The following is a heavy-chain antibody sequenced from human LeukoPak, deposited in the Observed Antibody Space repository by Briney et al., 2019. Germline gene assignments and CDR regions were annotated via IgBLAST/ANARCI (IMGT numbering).Heavy chain of an antibody. CDR1: GYIFTHYA. D-gene: IGHD6-19*01. V-gene: IGHV1-3*01. CDR2: IDGDNGKT. CDR3: ARGGPNPSGWLLDN. J-gene: IGHJ4*01. Sequence: ASVKVSCEASGYIFTHYALHWVRQAPGQRLQWMGCIDGDNGKTQYSPNFQGRITITRDTSANTAYIEVSSLRSEDTAVYYCARGGPNPSGWLLDNWGHGTLVTVSS.